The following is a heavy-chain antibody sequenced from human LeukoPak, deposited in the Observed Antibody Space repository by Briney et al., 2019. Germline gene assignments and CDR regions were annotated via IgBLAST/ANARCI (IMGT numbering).Heavy chain of an antibody. J-gene: IGHJ4*02. CDR3: ARYNSAWKTDDF. D-gene: IGHD6-19*01. CDR2: IKQDGSDK. V-gene: IGHV3-7*03. Sequence: GGSLRLSCAASGFTFNNYWMTWVRQAPGKGLEWVADIKQDGSDKYYAGSVEGRFTISRDNAKNSLYLQMNSLRVEDTAIYFCARYNSAWKTDDFWGQGTLVTVSS. CDR1: GFTFNNYW.